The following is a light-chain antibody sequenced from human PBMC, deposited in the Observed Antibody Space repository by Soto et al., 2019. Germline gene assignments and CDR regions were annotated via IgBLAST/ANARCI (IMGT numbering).Light chain of an antibody. CDR3: QQYKNWPHFT. Sequence: EIVMTQSPATLSVSPGERATLSCRASQSVSTKLAWYRHQPGQAPRLLIYGASTRATGIPARFSGSGSGTEFTLTINSLQSEDFAVYYCQQYKNWPHFTFGPGTTVDIK. J-gene: IGKJ3*01. V-gene: IGKV3-15*01. CDR2: GAS. CDR1: QSVSTK.